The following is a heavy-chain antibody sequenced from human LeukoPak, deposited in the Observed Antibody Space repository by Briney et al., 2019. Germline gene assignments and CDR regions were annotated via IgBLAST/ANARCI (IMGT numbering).Heavy chain of an antibody. D-gene: IGHD2-2*01. CDR2: IYTSGST. Sequence: SETLSLTCTVSGGSISSYYWSWIRQPAGKGLEWIGRIYTSGSTNYNPSLKSRVTISVDTSKNQFTLKLSSVTAADTAVYYCARGLVANSFDYWGQGTLVTVSS. CDR1: GGSISSYY. J-gene: IGHJ4*02. V-gene: IGHV4-4*07. CDR3: ARGLVANSFDY.